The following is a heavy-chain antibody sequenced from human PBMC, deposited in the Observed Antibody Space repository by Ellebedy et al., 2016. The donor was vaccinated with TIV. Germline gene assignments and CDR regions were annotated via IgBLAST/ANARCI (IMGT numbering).Heavy chain of an antibody. J-gene: IGHJ2*01. V-gene: IGHV1-18*04. D-gene: IGHD3-9*01. CDR2: ISAYNGNT. CDR1: GYTFTSYG. CDR3: ARLAHDLYDICTGFYRQGWYFDL. Sequence: AASVKVSCKTSGYTFTSYGISWVRQAPGQGLEWMGWISAYNGNTNYAQMLQGRVTMTTDTSTSTAYMELRSLISDDTAVYYCARLAHDLYDICTGFYRQGWYFDLWGRGTLVTVSS.